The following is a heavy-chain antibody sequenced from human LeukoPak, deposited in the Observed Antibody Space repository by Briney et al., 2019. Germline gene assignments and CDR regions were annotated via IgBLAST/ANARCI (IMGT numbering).Heavy chain of an antibody. D-gene: IGHD5-18*01. J-gene: IGHJ4*02. Sequence: VASVKVSCKASGGTFSSYAISWVRQAPGQGLEWMGRIIPIFGTANYAQKFQGRVTITTDESTSTAYMELSSLRSEDTAVYYCAREVDTAMVFDYWGQGTLVTVSS. CDR2: IIPIFGTA. CDR1: GGTFSSYA. CDR3: AREVDTAMVFDY. V-gene: IGHV1-69*05.